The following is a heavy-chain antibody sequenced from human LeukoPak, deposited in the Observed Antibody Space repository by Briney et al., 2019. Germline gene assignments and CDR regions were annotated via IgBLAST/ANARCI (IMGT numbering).Heavy chain of an antibody. D-gene: IGHD3-22*01. Sequence: PGGSLRLSCAASRFTFSSYSMNWVRQAPGKGLEWVSAISGSSGNTYYADSVKGRFTISRDNSKNTLYVQMNSLRAEDTAVYYCAKDPPYYYDSSGYGGGAFDIWGQGTMVTVSS. V-gene: IGHV3-23*01. CDR1: RFTFSSYS. CDR2: ISGSSGNT. CDR3: AKDPPYYYDSSGYGGGAFDI. J-gene: IGHJ3*02.